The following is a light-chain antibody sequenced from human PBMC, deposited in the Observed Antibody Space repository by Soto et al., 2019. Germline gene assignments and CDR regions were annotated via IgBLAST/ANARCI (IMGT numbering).Light chain of an antibody. Sequence: QSVLTQPASVSGSPGQWITISSTGSSSDVGGYNYVSWYQQHPGKAPKLMIYDVNNRPSGVSNRFSGSKSGNTASLTISGLQAEDEADYYCSSYTSSSTRIFGTGTKLTVL. CDR1: SSDVGGYNY. V-gene: IGLV2-14*01. CDR3: SSYTSSSTRI. J-gene: IGLJ1*01. CDR2: DVN.